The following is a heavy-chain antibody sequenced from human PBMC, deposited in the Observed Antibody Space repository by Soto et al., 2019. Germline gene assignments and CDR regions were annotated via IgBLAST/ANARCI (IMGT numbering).Heavy chain of an antibody. J-gene: IGHJ5*02. D-gene: IGHD3-9*01. CDR2: ISGSGGST. CDR1: GFTFSSYA. Sequence: GGSLRLSCAASGFTFSSYAMSWVRQAPGKGLEWVSAISGSGGSTYYADSVKGRFTISRDNSKNTLYLQMNSLRAEDTAVYYCAKDGNPIPYLTGYYRLGWFDPWGQGNLVTVSS. CDR3: AKDGNPIPYLTGYYRLGWFDP. V-gene: IGHV3-23*01.